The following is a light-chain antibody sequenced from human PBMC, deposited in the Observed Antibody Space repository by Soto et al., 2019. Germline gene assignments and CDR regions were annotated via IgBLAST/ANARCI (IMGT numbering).Light chain of an antibody. V-gene: IGKV1-39*01. J-gene: IGKJ4*01. CDR1: QSISLY. CDR3: QQSDRTPLS. Sequence: DIQMTQSPSYLSASVGDTVTITCRASQSISLYLNWYHHKPGQAPSLLLYAASRLQNGVPPRFSRSRPGTDFTLTTISLQREDFATYSWQQSDRTPLSLGGGTKVEI. CDR2: AAS.